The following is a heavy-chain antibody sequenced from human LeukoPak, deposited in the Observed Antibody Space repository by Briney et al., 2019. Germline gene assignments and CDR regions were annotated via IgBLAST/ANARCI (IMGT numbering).Heavy chain of an antibody. CDR1: GFTFSSYT. Sequence: PGGSLRLSCAASGFTFSSYTMTWVRQAPGRGLEWVSGISGSGGSTYHADSVKGRFTISRDNSKNTLYLQMNSLRAEDTAVYYCAKAQDFWSGGYMDVWGKGTTVTVSS. D-gene: IGHD3-3*01. J-gene: IGHJ6*03. CDR2: ISGSGGST. CDR3: AKAQDFWSGGYMDV. V-gene: IGHV3-23*01.